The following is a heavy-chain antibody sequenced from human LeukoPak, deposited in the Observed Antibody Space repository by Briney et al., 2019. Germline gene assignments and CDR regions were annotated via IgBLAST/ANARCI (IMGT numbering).Heavy chain of an antibody. CDR3: ARRFDFWSGYDY. Sequence: GDSLKISCKGSGYNFPTYWIAWVRQMPGKGLEWMGIVYPADSDTRYSPSFQGQVTISADKSISTAYLQWSSLKASDTAMYYCARRFDFWSGYDYWGQGTLVTVSS. CDR1: GYNFPTYW. V-gene: IGHV5-51*01. CDR2: VYPADSDT. J-gene: IGHJ4*02. D-gene: IGHD3-3*01.